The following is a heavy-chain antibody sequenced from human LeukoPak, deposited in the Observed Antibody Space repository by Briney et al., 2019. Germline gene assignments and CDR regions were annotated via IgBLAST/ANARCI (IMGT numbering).Heavy chain of an antibody. CDR1: GGSISSSSYY. D-gene: IGHD3-22*01. J-gene: IGHJ4*02. CDR2: IYYSGST. V-gene: IGHV4-39*01. CDR3: GRSFDSSGLVDY. Sequence: PSETLSLTCTVSGGSISSSSYYWGWIRQPPGKGLEWIGSIYYSGSTYYNPSLKSRVTISVDTSKNQFSLKLSSVTAADTAVYYCGRSFDSSGLVDYWGQGTLVTVSS.